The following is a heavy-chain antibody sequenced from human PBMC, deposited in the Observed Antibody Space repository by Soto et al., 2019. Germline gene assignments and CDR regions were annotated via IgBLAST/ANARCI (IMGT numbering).Heavy chain of an antibody. Sequence: GGSLRLSCAASGFTIRNYDMHWVRQTTGKGPEWVSGIGDIDDPYYADSVKGRFTISREIAKNSLYLQMDGLRAGDSAVYYCAXGLPRVRERPYYYRMDVWGQGTTVTVSS. D-gene: IGHD3-10*01. CDR1: GFTIRNYD. CDR2: IGDIDDP. CDR3: AXGLPRVRERPYYYRMDV. V-gene: IGHV3-13*05. J-gene: IGHJ6*02.